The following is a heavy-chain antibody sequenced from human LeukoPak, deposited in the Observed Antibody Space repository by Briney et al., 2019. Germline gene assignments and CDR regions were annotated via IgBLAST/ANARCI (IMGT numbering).Heavy chain of an antibody. D-gene: IGHD3-10*01. Sequence: GGSLRLSCAASGFTFSSYGMHWVRQAPGKGLEWVAFIRYDGSNKYYADSVKGRFTISRDNSKNTLYLQVNSLRAEDTAVYYCAKIPFMVRGVTKQIDYWGRGTLVTVSS. V-gene: IGHV3-30*02. J-gene: IGHJ4*02. CDR1: GFTFSSYG. CDR3: AKIPFMVRGVTKQIDY. CDR2: IRYDGSNK.